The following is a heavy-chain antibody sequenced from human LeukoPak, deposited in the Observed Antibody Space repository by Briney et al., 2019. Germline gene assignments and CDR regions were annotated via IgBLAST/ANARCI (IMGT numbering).Heavy chain of an antibody. J-gene: IGHJ3*02. CDR1: GGTFSSYA. CDR2: IIPILGIA. D-gene: IGHD3-22*01. Sequence: SVKVSCKASGGTFSSYAINWVRQAPGQGLEWMGRIIPILGIANYAQKFQGRVTITADKSTSTAYMELSSLRSEDTAVYYCARVGHYDSSGYYEDGAFDIWGQGTMVTVSS. CDR3: ARVGHYDSSGYYEDGAFDI. V-gene: IGHV1-69*04.